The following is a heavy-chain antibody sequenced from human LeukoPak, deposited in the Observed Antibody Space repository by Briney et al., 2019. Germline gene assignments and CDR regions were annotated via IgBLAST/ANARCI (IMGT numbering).Heavy chain of an antibody. D-gene: IGHD3-22*01. Sequence: ASVKVSCKASGYTFTGYYMHWVRQAPGQGLEWMGWINPNSGGTNYAQKFQGWVTMTRDTSISTAYMELSRLRSDDTAVYYCPRDRNPRYYYDSSGPRSAFDIWGQGTMVTVSS. J-gene: IGHJ3*02. CDR3: PRDRNPRYYYDSSGPRSAFDI. CDR1: GYTFTGYY. V-gene: IGHV1-2*04. CDR2: INPNSGGT.